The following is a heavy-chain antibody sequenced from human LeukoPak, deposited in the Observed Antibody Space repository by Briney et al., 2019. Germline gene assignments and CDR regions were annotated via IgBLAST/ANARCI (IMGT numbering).Heavy chain of an antibody. CDR3: ARAEYQLLEHD. D-gene: IGHD2-2*01. CDR1: GFTFSSYW. V-gene: IGHV3-7*01. CDR2: IKQDGSEK. Sequence: PGGSLRLSCAASGFTFSSYWMSWVRQAPGKGLEWVANIKQDGSEKYYVDSVKGRFTISRDNAKNSVFLQMNTLRVDDTAVYYCARAEYQLLEHDWGQGTLVAVSS. J-gene: IGHJ4*02.